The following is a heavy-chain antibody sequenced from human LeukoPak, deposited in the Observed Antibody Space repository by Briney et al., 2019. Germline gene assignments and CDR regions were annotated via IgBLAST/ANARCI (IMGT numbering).Heavy chain of an antibody. CDR3: ARFRLEYSSSLTEYYYYYYYMDV. D-gene: IGHD6-6*01. J-gene: IGHJ6*03. Sequence: PSETLSLTCTVSGGSISSSSYYWGWIRQPPGKGLEWIGSIYYSGSTYYNPSLKSRVTISVDTSKNQFSLKLSSVTAADTAVYYCARFRLEYSSSLTEYYYYYYYMDVWGKGTTVTVSS. CDR1: GGSISSSSYY. CDR2: IYYSGST. V-gene: IGHV4-39*07.